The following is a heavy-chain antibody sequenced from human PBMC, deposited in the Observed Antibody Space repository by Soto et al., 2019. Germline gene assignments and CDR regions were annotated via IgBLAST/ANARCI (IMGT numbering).Heavy chain of an antibody. CDR3: ASRDPGTSVDY. Sequence: ETLSVTGAVSVGSFTSNNWWTCVRQPPGQGLEWIGEIYRTGSTNYNPSLKSRVTISLDKSENQFSLKVTSLTAADTAVYYCASRDPGTSVDYWGQGTLVTVSS. V-gene: IGHV4-4*02. D-gene: IGHD1-7*01. J-gene: IGHJ4*02. CDR1: VGSFTSNNW. CDR2: IYRTGST.